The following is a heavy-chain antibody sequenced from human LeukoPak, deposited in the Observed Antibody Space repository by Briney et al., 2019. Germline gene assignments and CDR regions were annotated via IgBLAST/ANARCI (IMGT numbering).Heavy chain of an antibody. V-gene: IGHV4-4*07. CDR3: ARGRDGYNLDWFDP. D-gene: IGHD5-24*01. J-gene: IGHJ5*02. Sequence: SETLSLTCTVSGGSISSYYWSWIRQPAGKGLEWIGRIYTSGSINYNPSLKSRVTMSVDTSKNQFSLKLSSVTAADTAVYYCARGRDGYNLDWFDPWGQGTLVTVSS. CDR1: GGSISSYY. CDR2: IYTSGSI.